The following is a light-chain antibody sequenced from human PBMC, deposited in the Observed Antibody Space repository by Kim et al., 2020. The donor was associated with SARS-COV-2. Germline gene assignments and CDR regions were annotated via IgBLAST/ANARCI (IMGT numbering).Light chain of an antibody. CDR2: GKN. V-gene: IGLV3-19*01. Sequence: VALGQTVRITCRGDSLRSYYATWYQQKPGQAPIVVIYGKNNRTSGIPARFSGSSSGNTASLTINGTQAGDEADHYRNSRDSNDNVVFGGGTQLTVL. CDR3: NSRDSNDNVV. J-gene: IGLJ2*01. CDR1: SLRSYY.